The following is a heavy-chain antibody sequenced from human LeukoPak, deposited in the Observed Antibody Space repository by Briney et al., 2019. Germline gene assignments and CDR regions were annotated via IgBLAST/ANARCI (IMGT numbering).Heavy chain of an antibody. V-gene: IGHV3-30-3*01. J-gene: IGHJ4*02. CDR2: ISYDGSNK. Sequence: HPGRSLRLSCAASGFTFSSYAMHWIRQAPGKGLEWVAVISYDGSNKYYADSVKGRFTISRDNSKNTLYLQMNSLRAEDTAVYYCARAFTFLGTSHSDPLYWGQGTLVTVSS. D-gene: IGHD1-14*01. CDR3: ARAFTFLGTSHSDPLY. CDR1: GFTFSSYA.